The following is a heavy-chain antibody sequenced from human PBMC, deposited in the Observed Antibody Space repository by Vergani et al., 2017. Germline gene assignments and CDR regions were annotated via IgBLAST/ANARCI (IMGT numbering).Heavy chain of an antibody. V-gene: IGHV1-46*03. CDR2: INPSGPSI. CDR3: ARGVEATISGRLDY. J-gene: IGHJ4*02. D-gene: IGHD1-26*01. Sequence: QVQLVQSGAEVKKPGASVKVSCKSSGYAFTSYYVHWVRQAPGQGLEWMGIINPSGPSIKYARTFEGRNTMTRDSSTSTVFMELSSLRADDTAVYYCARGVEATISGRLDYWGQGTLVTVSS. CDR1: GYAFTSYY.